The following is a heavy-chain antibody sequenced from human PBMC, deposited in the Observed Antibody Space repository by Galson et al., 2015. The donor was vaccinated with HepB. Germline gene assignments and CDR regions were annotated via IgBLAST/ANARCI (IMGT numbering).Heavy chain of an antibody. CDR3: VRAYNYYDNNGYYFDF. J-gene: IGHJ4*02. CDR1: GFTFSDYY. CDR2: VSSRSSWT. D-gene: IGHD3-22*01. Sequence: SLRLSCAASGFTFSDYYMSWIRQAPGKGLEWISYVSSRSSWTTYADSVKGRFTTPRDNAKNSLYLQMNSLRAEDTAVYYCVRAYNYYDNNGYYFDFWGQGTLVSVSS. V-gene: IGHV3-11*06.